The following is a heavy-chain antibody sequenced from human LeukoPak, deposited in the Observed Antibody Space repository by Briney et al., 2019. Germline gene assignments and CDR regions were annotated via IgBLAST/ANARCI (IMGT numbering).Heavy chain of an antibody. J-gene: IGHJ4*02. Sequence: GGSLRTSCAASGFTFSSYGMHWVRQAPGKGLEWVAVIWYDGSNKYYADSVKGRFTISRDNSKNTLYLQMNSLRAEDTAVYYCASQYSSSWYGFDYWGQGTLVTVSS. CDR1: GFTFSSYG. CDR3: ASQYSSSWYGFDY. V-gene: IGHV3-33*01. D-gene: IGHD6-13*01. CDR2: IWYDGSNK.